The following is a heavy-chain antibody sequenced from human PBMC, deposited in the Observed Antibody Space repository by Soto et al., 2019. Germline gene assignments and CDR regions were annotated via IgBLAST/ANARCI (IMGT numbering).Heavy chain of an antibody. V-gene: IGHV4-39*01. Sequence: QLQLQESGPGLVKPSETLSLTCTVSGGSISSSSYYWGWIRQPPGKGLEWIGSIYYSGSTYYNPSLNSRVNISVDTSNNQFSLKLSSVTAADTAVYYCARGPTIFGVAINDYYFDYWGQGTLVTVSS. CDR2: IYYSGST. CDR3: ARGPTIFGVAINDYYFDY. J-gene: IGHJ4*02. D-gene: IGHD3-3*01. CDR1: GGSISSSSYY.